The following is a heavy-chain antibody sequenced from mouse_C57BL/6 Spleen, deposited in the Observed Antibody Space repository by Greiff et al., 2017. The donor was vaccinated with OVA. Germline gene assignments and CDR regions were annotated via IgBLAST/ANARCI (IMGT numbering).Heavy chain of an antibody. Sequence: DVKLVESGGDLVKPGGSLTLSCAASGFTFSSYGMSWVRQTPDKRLEWVATISSGGSYTYYPDSVKGRFTISRDNAKNTLYLQMRSLKSGDTAMYYCAREKGYSVYFDYWGQGTTLTVSS. D-gene: IGHD2-2*01. J-gene: IGHJ2*01. V-gene: IGHV5-6*02. CDR2: ISSGGSYT. CDR3: AREKGYSVYFDY. CDR1: GFTFSSYG.